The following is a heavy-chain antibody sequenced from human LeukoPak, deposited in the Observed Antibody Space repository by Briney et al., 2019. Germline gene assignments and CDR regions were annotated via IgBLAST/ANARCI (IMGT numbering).Heavy chain of an antibody. Sequence: GRSLRLSCAASGFTFDDYAMHWVRQAPGKGLEWVSGISWNSGSIGYADSVRGRFTISRDNAKNSLYLQMNSLRAEDTALYYCAKDVGSGYYSPYFDYWGQGTLVTVSS. CDR3: AKDVGSGYYSPYFDY. D-gene: IGHD3-22*01. CDR2: ISWNSGSI. V-gene: IGHV3-9*01. CDR1: GFTFDDYA. J-gene: IGHJ4*02.